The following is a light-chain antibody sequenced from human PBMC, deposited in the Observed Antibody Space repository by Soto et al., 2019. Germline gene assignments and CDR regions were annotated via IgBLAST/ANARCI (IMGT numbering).Light chain of an antibody. CDR1: ESISTW. V-gene: IGKV1-5*01. CDR3: QQYSSYSRT. Sequence: DIQMTQSPSTLSASVGERVTITCRASESISTWLAWYQQKPGKAPKFLMYDASTLESGVPSRFSGSGFGTEFTLTISSLQPDDSATYYFQQYSSYSRTFGQGTKVESK. J-gene: IGKJ1*01. CDR2: DAS.